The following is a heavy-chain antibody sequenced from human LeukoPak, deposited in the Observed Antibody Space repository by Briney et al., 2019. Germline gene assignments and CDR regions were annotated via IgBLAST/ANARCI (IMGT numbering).Heavy chain of an antibody. V-gene: IGHV4-38-2*02. CDR3: ARVPHGETTFGVVLYHFDP. D-gene: IGHD3-3*01. J-gene: IGHJ5*02. Sequence: SETLSLTFTVSDYSIRNGYYWGWIRQPPGKGLEWIGNIYRSGSTFYDPSLKSRVTISVDTSKNQFSLMLNSVTAADTAVYYCARVPHGETTFGVVLYHFDPWGQGTLVTVSS. CDR2: IYRSGST. CDR1: DYSIRNGYY.